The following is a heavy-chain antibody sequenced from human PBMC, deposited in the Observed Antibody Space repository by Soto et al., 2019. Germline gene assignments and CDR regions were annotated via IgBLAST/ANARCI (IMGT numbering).Heavy chain of an antibody. V-gene: IGHV3-53*01. CDR2: IYINGST. Sequence: PGGSLRLSCAASGFSVSSNYMSWVRQAPGEWLEWVAIIYINGSTDYADSVQGRFSVSRDIYKNTLFLQMNNLRAEDTAVYFCSGDPSGYDEGDWYHGVDVWVQGTTVTVSS. J-gene: IGHJ6*02. D-gene: IGHD5-12*01. CDR3: SGDPSGYDEGDWYHGVDV. CDR1: GFSVSSNY.